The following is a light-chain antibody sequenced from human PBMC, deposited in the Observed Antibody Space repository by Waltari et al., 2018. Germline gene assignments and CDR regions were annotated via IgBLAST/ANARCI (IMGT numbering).Light chain of an antibody. Sequence: EIVMTQSPATLSVSPGERATLSCRASQSVDTNLAWYQQKVGQAPSLLIYGVSTRATGVPDRFSGSGSGTEFTLTISSLQSEDFAVYYCQQYDNWPPWTFGQGTKVEVK. CDR3: QQYDNWPPWT. CDR2: GVS. J-gene: IGKJ1*01. CDR1: QSVDTN. V-gene: IGKV3-15*01.